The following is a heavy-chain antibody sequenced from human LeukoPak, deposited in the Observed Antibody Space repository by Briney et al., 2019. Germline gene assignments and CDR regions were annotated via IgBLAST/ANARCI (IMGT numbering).Heavy chain of an antibody. V-gene: IGHV3-7*01. CDR1: GFTFSGYW. Sequence: GGSLRLSCAASGFTFSGYWMSWVRQAPGKGREWVANIKQDGSEKYYVDSVKGRFTISRDNAKNSLYLQMNSLRAEDTAVYYCARDAIDMTMIVVVTYHFDYWGQGTLVTVS. CDR3: ARDAIDMTMIVVVTYHFDY. CDR2: IKQDGSEK. D-gene: IGHD3-22*01. J-gene: IGHJ4*02.